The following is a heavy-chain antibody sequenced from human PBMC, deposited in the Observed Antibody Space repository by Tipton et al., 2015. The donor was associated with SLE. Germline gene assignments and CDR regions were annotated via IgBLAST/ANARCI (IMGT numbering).Heavy chain of an antibody. J-gene: IGHJ6*02. CDR1: GGSISTYY. CDR2: INHSGST. D-gene: IGHD2-8*01. CDR3: ARGMLTWRGAIVGVDV. Sequence: TLSLTCSVSGGSISTYYWSWIRQPPGKGLEWIGEINHSGSTNYNPSLKSRVTISVDTSKNQFSLKLSSVTAADTAVYYCARGMLTWRGAIVGVDVWGQGP. V-gene: IGHV4-34*01.